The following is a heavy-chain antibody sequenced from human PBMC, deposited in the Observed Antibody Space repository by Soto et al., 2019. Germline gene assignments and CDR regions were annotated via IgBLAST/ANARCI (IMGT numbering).Heavy chain of an antibody. CDR3: ARRVVECGGDCFWFDS. V-gene: IGHV5-51*01. CDR1: GHSFTNYW. CDR2: IYLGDSDA. D-gene: IGHD2-21*02. J-gene: IGHJ5*01. Sequence: PGESLKISCKGSGHSFTNYWIAWVRQMPGKGLEWMGIIYLGDSDARYSPSFQGQVTISADKSISTAYLQWSSLKASDTAMYYCARRVVECGGDCFWFDSCGQGTLVTVSS.